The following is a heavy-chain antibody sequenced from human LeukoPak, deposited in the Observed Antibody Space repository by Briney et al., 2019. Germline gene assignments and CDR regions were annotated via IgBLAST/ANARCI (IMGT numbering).Heavy chain of an antibody. CDR3: ARAVGATKSSTDAFDI. J-gene: IGHJ3*02. D-gene: IGHD1-26*01. CDR2: IYPGDSDT. Sequence: GESLKISCKGSGYSFTSYWIGWVRQMPGKGLEWMGIIYPGDSDTRYSPSFQGQVTISADKSISTAYLQWSSLKASDTAMYYCARAVGATKSSTDAFDIWGQGTMVTVSS. CDR1: GYSFTSYW. V-gene: IGHV5-51*01.